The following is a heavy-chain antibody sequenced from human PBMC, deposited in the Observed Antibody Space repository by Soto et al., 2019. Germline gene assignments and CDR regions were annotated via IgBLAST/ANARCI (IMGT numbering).Heavy chain of an antibody. V-gene: IGHV3-7*01. J-gene: IGHJ3*02. CDR1: GFTFSSYW. Sequence: GGSLRLSCAASGFTFSSYWMSWVRQAPGKGLEWVANIKQDGSEKYYVDSVKGRFTISRDNAKNSLYLQMNSLRAEDTAVYYCARDLGYSYGPLAFDIWGQGTTVTVSS. D-gene: IGHD5-18*01. CDR2: IKQDGSEK. CDR3: ARDLGYSYGPLAFDI.